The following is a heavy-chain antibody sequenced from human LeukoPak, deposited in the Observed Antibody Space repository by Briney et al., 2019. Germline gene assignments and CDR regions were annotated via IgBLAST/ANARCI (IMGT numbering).Heavy chain of an antibody. J-gene: IGHJ4*02. CDR3: AKDLQTWPRFPDY. V-gene: IGHV3-23*01. D-gene: IGHD5-12*01. Sequence: GGSLRLSCAASGFTFSSCAVSWVRQAPGKGLEWVSAITASGFSTYYADSEKGRFTISRDNAKNSLYLQMNGLRVEDTAVYYCAKDLQTWPRFPDYWGQGTLVTVSS. CDR1: GFTFSSCA. CDR2: ITASGFST.